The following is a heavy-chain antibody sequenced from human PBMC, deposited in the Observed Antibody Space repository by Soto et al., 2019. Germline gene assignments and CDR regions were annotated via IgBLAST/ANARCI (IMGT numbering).Heavy chain of an antibody. V-gene: IGHV1-69*14. J-gene: IGHJ4*02. CDR2: IIPIFGTA. CDR3: ARDRGIAADGGVFDY. D-gene: IGHD6-25*01. CDR1: GGTFSSYA. Sequence: QVQLVQSGAEVKKPGSSVKVSCKASGGTFSSYAISWVRQAPGQGLEWMGGIIPIFGTANYAQKFQGRVTIXGDISXXTAYMELSSLRSEDTAVYYCARDRGIAADGGVFDYWGQGTLVTVSS.